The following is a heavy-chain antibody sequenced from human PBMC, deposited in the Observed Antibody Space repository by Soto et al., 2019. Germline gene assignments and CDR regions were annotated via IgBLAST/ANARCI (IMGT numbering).Heavy chain of an antibody. CDR3: ARDRTGDRAFDI. D-gene: IGHD7-27*01. CDR1: GFTVSSNY. CDR2: IYSGGST. J-gene: IGHJ3*02. Sequence: GGSLRLSCAASGFTVSSNYISWVRQAPGKGLEWVSVIYSGGSTYYADSVKGRFTISRDNSKNTLYLQMNSLRAEDTAVYYCARDRTGDRAFDIWGQGTMVTVSS. V-gene: IGHV3-53*01.